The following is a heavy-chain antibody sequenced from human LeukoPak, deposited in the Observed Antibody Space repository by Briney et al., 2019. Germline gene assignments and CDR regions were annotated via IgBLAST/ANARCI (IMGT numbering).Heavy chain of an antibody. D-gene: IGHD2-2*01. J-gene: IGHJ4*02. Sequence: ASVTVSCKASGYTFTSYYMHWVRQAPGQGLEGMGIINPSGCSTNYAQKFQGRVTMARDTTTSTVYMELSSLRSEETAVYYCARDCSGSTSCNFDYWGQGTLVTVSS. CDR2: INPSGCST. V-gene: IGHV1-46*01. CDR1: GYTFTSYY. CDR3: ARDCSGSTSCNFDY.